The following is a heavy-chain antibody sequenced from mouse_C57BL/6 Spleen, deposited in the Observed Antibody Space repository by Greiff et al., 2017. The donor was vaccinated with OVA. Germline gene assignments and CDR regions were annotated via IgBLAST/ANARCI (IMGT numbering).Heavy chain of an antibody. CDR2: IYPGSGST. V-gene: IGHV1-55*01. D-gene: IGHD2-3*01. J-gene: IGHJ4*01. CDR1: GYTFTSYW. CDR3: ARNDGYLYYYAMDY. Sequence: QVQLKQSGAELVKPGASVKMSCKASGYTFTSYWITWVKQRPGQGLEWIGDIYPGSGSTNYNEKFKSKATLTVDTSSSTAYMQLSSLTSEDSAVYYCARNDGYLYYYAMDYWGQGTSVTVSS.